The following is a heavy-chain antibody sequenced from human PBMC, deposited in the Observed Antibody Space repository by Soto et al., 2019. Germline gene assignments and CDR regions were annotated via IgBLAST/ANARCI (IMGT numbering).Heavy chain of an antibody. Sequence: ASVKVSCKSAGCTFSSYAISWVRQAPGQGREWMGGIIAIFGTANYAQKFPGRVPITADESTSKAYMELSSLRSEDTAVYYCARPQRIAAAGLSAFDIWGQGTMVTVSS. CDR3: ARPQRIAAAGLSAFDI. V-gene: IGHV1-69*13. J-gene: IGHJ3*02. CDR1: GCTFSSYA. CDR2: IIAIFGTA. D-gene: IGHD6-13*01.